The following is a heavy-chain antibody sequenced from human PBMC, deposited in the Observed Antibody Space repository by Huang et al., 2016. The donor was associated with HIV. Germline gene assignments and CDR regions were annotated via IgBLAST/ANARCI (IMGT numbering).Heavy chain of an antibody. D-gene: IGHD6-6*01. CDR2: SNPKRGGT. V-gene: IGHV1-2*02. CDR3: ARDWSFGSSTSPAD. J-gene: IGHJ4*02. Sequence: QVQLVQSGAEVKNPGASVRVSCKAAGYTFTVSNIHWVRQAPGQGLGAMGRSNPKRGGTTYAQRFQGRVTMTRDTTISTVHMDLRRIQSDDTAVYFCARDWSFGSSTSPADWGQGTLVTVSS. CDR1: GYTFTVSN.